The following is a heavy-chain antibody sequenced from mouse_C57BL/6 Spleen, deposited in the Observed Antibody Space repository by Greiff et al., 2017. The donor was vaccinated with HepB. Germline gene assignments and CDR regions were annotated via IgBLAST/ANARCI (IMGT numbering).Heavy chain of an antibody. Sequence: VQLQQSGAELVKPGASVKLSCKASGYTFTEYTIHWVKQRSGQGLEWIGWFYPGSGSIKYNEKFKGKATLNADNSSSTVYMEISRVTYEASAVYFCASHDGWYSNWGQGTLVTVSA. D-gene: IGHD1-1*02. CDR1: GYTFTEYT. V-gene: IGHV1-62-2*01. J-gene: IGHJ3*01. CDR3: ASHDGWYSN. CDR2: FYPGSGSI.